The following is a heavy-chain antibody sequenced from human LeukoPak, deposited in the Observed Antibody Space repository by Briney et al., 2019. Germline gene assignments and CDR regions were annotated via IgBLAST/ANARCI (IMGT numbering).Heavy chain of an antibody. CDR1: GYSFTDYY. J-gene: IGHJ5*02. CDR3: ARADFVDAGPYLIGP. D-gene: IGHD3-3*01. CDR2: INTKSGRT. Sequence: ASVRVSCKTSGYSFTDYYIHWVRQAPGQGLEWMGWINTKSGRTSSARKFQGRVTMTRDPSITTVYMDMAWLTSDDTAIYFCARADFVDAGPYLIGPWGQGTLVTVSS. V-gene: IGHV1-2*02.